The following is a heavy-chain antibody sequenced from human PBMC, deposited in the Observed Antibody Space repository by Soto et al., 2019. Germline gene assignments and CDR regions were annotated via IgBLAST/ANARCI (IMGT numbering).Heavy chain of an antibody. D-gene: IGHD2-21*01. V-gene: IGHV1-18*01. CDR2: INTYKGNT. Sequence: QVQLVQFGAEVKKPGASVKVSCKASDYTFTSHGISWVRQAPGQGLEWMGWINTYKGNTKYAQKLQGRVTMTTDTSTSTAYMELRSLRSDDTAVYYCPRSYGVGVGGLDHWGQGTLVTVSS. J-gene: IGHJ4*02. CDR1: DYTFTSHG. CDR3: PRSYGVGVGGLDH.